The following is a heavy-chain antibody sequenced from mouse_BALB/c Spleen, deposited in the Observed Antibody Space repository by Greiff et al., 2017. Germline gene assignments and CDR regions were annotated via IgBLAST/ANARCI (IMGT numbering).Heavy chain of an antibody. CDR3: ARGYYGSFPIAY. Sequence: DVQLQESGGGLVKPGGSLKLSCAASGFTFSDYYMYWVRQTPEKRLEWVATISDGGSYTYYPDSVKGRFTISRDNAKNNLYLQMSSLKSEDTAMYYCARGYYGSFPIAYWGQGTLVTVSA. J-gene: IGHJ3*01. CDR1: GFTFSDYY. CDR2: ISDGGSYT. V-gene: IGHV5-4*02. D-gene: IGHD1-1*01.